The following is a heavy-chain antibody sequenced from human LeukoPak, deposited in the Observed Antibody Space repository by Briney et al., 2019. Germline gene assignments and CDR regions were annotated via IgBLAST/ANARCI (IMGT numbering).Heavy chain of an antibody. CDR3: AREDGSGSPYYYYGMDV. J-gene: IGHJ6*02. V-gene: IGHV3-21*01. CDR2: ISSSSSYI. CDR1: GFTFSSYS. Sequence: PGGSLRLSCAASGFTFSSYSMNWVRQAPGKGLEWVSSISSSSSYIYYADSVKGRFTISRDNAKNSLYLQMNSLRAEDTAVYYCAREDGSGSPYYYYGMDVWGQGTTVTVPS. D-gene: IGHD3-10*01.